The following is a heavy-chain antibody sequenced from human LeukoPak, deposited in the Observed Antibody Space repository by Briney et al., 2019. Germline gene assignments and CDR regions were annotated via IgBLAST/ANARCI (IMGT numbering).Heavy chain of an antibody. J-gene: IGHJ4*02. CDR1: GGSISSGGYY. Sequence: SEILSLTCTVSGGSISSGGYYWSWIRQHPGKGLEWIGYIYYSGGTYYNPSLKSRVTISVDTSKNQFSLKLSSVTAADTAVYYCARVAGKYSSGYDYWGQGTLVTVSS. CDR2: IYYSGGT. V-gene: IGHV4-31*03. D-gene: IGHD6-19*01. CDR3: ARVAGKYSSGYDY.